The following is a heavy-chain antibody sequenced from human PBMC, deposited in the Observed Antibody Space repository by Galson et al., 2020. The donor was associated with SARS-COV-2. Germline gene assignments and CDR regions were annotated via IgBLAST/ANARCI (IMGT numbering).Heavy chain of an antibody. CDR3: ARRPLGSCTNGICNRPMVDY. Sequence: HGESLKISCKDSGDSFANYWIAWVRQMPGKGLEWMGNIYPGDSDTKYSPAFEGQVTISADKSTSTAYLQWDSLKASDTAMYYCARRPLGSCTNGICNRPMVDYWGQGTRVTVSS. J-gene: IGHJ4*02. D-gene: IGHD2-8*01. CDR2: IYPGDSDT. V-gene: IGHV5-51*01. CDR1: GDSFANYW.